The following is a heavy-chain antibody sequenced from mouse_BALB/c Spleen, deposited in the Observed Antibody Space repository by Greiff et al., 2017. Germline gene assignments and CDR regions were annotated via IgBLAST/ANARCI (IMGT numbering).Heavy chain of an antibody. CDR1: GFTFSSYG. V-gene: IGHV5-6*01. CDR3: ARLGYGNFYAMDY. J-gene: IGHJ4*01. D-gene: IGHD2-1*01. CDR2: ISSGGSYT. Sequence: EVMLVESGGDLVKPGGSLKLSCAASGFTFSSYGMSWVRQTPDKRLEWVATISSGGSYTYYPDSVKGRFTISRDNAKNTLYLQMSSLKSEDTAMYYCARLGYGNFYAMDYWGQGTSVTVSS.